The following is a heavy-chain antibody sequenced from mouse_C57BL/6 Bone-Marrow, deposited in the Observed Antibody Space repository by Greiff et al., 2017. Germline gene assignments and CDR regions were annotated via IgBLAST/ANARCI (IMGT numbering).Heavy chain of an antibody. D-gene: IGHD3-2*02. CDR2: IYPGSGNT. CDR1: GYSFTSYY. Sequence: VQLQQSGPELVKPGASVKISCKASGYSFTSYYIHWVKQRPGQGLEWIGWIYPGSGNTKYNEKFKGKATLTADTSSSTAYMQLSSLTSEDSAVYYCARVTAQATFAYWGQGTLVTVSA. V-gene: IGHV1-66*01. CDR3: ARVTAQATFAY. J-gene: IGHJ3*01.